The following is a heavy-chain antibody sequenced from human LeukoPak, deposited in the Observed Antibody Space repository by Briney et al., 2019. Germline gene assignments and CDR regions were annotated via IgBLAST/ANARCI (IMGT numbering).Heavy chain of an antibody. CDR3: ARGPAYCGGDCYFWEV. D-gene: IGHD2-21*01. CDR1: GYTFTTYD. J-gene: IGHJ4*02. Sequence: GASVKVSCKASGYTFTTYDINWVRQATGQGLEWMGWMNPNSGNTGYAQKFQGRVTMTRNTSISTAYMELSSLRSEDTAVYYCARGPAYCGGDCYFWEVWGQGTLVTVSS. V-gene: IGHV1-8*01. CDR2: MNPNSGNT.